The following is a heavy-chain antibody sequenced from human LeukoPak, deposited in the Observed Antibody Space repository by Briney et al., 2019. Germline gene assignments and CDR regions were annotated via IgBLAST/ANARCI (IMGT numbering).Heavy chain of an antibody. D-gene: IGHD3-3*02. V-gene: IGHV3-11*04. CDR1: GFTFSDYY. J-gene: IGHJ4*02. CDR3: ARVSKDTFLPSFFDY. Sequence: GGSLRLSCAASGFTFSDYYLSWIRQAPGKGLEWISYISSRDSAVYYADSVRGRFTISRDNAQNSVYLQMNSLRAEDTAVYYCARVSKDTFLPSFFDYWGKGILVTVSS. CDR2: ISSRDSAV.